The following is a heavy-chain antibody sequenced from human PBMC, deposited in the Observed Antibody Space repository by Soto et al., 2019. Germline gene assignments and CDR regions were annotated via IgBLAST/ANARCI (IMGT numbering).Heavy chain of an antibody. J-gene: IGHJ4*02. CDR1: GFTFSSYG. D-gene: IGHD4-17*01. CDR3: ARDRSRAGEKYNDY. Sequence: GGSLRLSCAASGFTFSSYGMHWVRQAPGKGLEWVAVIWYDGSNKYYADSVKGRFTISRDNSKNTLYLQMNSLRAEDTAVYYCARDRSRAGEKYNDYWGQGTLVTVSS. CDR2: IWYDGSNK. V-gene: IGHV3-33*01.